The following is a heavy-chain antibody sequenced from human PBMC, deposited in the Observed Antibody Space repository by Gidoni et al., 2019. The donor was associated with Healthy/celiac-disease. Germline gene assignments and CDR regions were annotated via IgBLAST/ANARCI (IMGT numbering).Heavy chain of an antibody. D-gene: IGHD3-22*01. J-gene: IGHJ5*02. CDR2: ISSSSSDI. CDR3: ARVRYYDSSGYPSVVSGFDP. Sequence: EVQLVESGGGLVKPGGSLRLSCAASGFTFSSYSMNWVRQAPGKGLEWVSSISSSSSDIYYADSVKGRFTISRDNAKNSLYLQMNSLRAEDTAVYYCARVRYYDSSGYPSVVSGFDPWGQGTLVTVSS. V-gene: IGHV3-21*01. CDR1: GFTFSSYS.